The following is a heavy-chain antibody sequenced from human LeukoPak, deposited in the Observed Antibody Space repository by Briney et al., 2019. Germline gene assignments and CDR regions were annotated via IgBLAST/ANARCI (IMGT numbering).Heavy chain of an antibody. V-gene: IGHV1-2*02. J-gene: IGHJ4*02. CDR3: ASEVWYSGSYFIDY. CDR1: GYTFTGYY. Sequence: ASVKVSCKASGYTFTGYYMHWVRQAPGQGLEWMGWINPNSGGTNYAQKFQGRVTMTRDTSISTAYMELSRLRSDDTAVYYCASEVWYSGSYFIDYWGQGTLVTVSS. CDR2: INPNSGGT. D-gene: IGHD1-26*01.